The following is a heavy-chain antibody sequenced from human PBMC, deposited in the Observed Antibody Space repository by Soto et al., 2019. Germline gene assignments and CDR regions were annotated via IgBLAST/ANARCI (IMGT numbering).Heavy chain of an antibody. CDR3: AIPARARCYYYYGMDV. J-gene: IGHJ6*02. V-gene: IGHV5-51*01. Sequence: GESLKISCKGSGYSFISYWIAWVRQMPGKGLEWMGIIYPGDSDIRYSPSFQGQVTISADKSIRTAYLQWSSLKASDTAMYYCAIPARARCYYYYGMDVWGQGTTVTVSS. CDR2: IYPGDSDI. D-gene: IGHD6-6*01. CDR1: GYSFISYW.